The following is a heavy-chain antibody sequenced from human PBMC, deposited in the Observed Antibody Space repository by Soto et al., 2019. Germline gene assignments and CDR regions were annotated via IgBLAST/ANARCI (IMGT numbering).Heavy chain of an antibody. V-gene: IGHV1-69*06. CDR3: ARSPGVFAY. Sequence: QVQLVQSGAEVKKPGSSVKVSCKASGVTFSSLAISWVRQAPGQGLEWMGGIVPVFGTANYAQKFQDRVTITAAKSTRTSYMELSSLRSEDTAVYYCARSPGVFAYWCPGTLVTVSS. J-gene: IGHJ4*02. CDR1: GVTFSSLA. CDR2: IVPVFGTA. D-gene: IGHD3-10*01.